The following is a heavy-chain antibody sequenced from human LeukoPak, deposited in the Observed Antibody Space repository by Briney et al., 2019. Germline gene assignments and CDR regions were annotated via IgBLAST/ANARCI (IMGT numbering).Heavy chain of an antibody. D-gene: IGHD2-21*02. CDR1: GYTFSDYY. CDR3: ARGVMVTALWSEKWFEF. V-gene: IGHV1-2*02. CDR2: INPNSGGT. J-gene: IGHJ5*01. Sequence: ASVKVSCKASGYTFSDYYMHRVQQAPGQGPEWMGWINPNSGGTNYAQKFQGRVTMTWDTSISTAYMELSRLRFDDTAVYYCARGVMVTALWSEKWFEFWGQGTLVTVSS.